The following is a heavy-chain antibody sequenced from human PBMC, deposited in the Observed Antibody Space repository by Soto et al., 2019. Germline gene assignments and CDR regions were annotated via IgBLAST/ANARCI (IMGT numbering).Heavy chain of an antibody. CDR2: IYYSGST. CDR3: AKGVDTAMVTYYYYYMDV. CDR1: GGSISSYY. D-gene: IGHD5-18*01. J-gene: IGHJ6*03. Sequence: SETLSLTCTVSGGSISSYYWSWIRQPPGKGLEWIGYIYYSGSTNYNPSLKSRVTISVDTSKNQFSLKLSSVTAADTAVYYCAKGVDTAMVTYYYYYMDVWGKGTTVTVSS. V-gene: IGHV4-59*08.